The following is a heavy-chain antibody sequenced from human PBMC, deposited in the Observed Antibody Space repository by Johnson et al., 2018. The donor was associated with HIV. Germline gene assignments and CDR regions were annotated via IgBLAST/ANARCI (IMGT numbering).Heavy chain of an antibody. CDR2: INSDGSST. D-gene: IGHD4-23*01. J-gene: IGHJ3*02. CDR1: GLTFSSYW. Sequence: VQLVESGGGLVQPGGSLRLSCAASGLTFSSYWMHWVRQAPGKGLVWVSRINSDGSSTSYADSVKGRFTISRDNAKNTLYLQMNSLRAEDTAVYYCARDDYGGLDAFDIWGQGTMVTVSS. V-gene: IGHV3-74*02. CDR3: ARDDYGGLDAFDI.